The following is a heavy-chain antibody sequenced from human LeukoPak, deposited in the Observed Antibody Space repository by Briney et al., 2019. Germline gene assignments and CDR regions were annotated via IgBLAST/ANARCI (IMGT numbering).Heavy chain of an antibody. Sequence: PSETLSLTCAVSGGSILTTNWWSWVRQPPGKWLEWIGEVHLSGASNYNPSLKSRVNMSIDKSKNQLSLELTSVTAADTAIYYCTRESGAFSPFGFWGQGTLVTVSS. D-gene: IGHD1-26*01. V-gene: IGHV4-4*02. CDR1: GGSILTTNW. CDR2: VHLSGAS. J-gene: IGHJ4*02. CDR3: TRESGAFSPFGF.